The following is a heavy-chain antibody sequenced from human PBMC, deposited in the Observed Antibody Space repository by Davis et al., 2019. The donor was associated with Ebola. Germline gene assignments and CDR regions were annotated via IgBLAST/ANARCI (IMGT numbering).Heavy chain of an antibody. J-gene: IGHJ4*02. CDR1: GGSFSGYY. CDR2: INHSGST. Sequence: MPSETLSLTCAVYGGSFSGYYWSWIRQPPGEGLEWIGEINHSGSTNYNPSLKSRVTISVDTSKNQFSLKLSSVTAADTAVYYCARGRGYSSGWRLFDYWGQGTLVTVSS. D-gene: IGHD6-19*01. V-gene: IGHV4-34*01. CDR3: ARGRGYSSGWRLFDY.